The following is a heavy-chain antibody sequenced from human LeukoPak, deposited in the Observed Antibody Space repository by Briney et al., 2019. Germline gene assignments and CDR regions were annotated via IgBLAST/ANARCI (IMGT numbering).Heavy chain of an antibody. Sequence: GGSLRLSCAASGFTVSSNYMSWVRQAPGKGLEWVSVIYSGGSTYYADSVKGRFTISRDNSKNTLYLQMNSPRAEGTAMYYCARADTAMAGIDYWGQGTLVTVSS. CDR1: GFTVSSNY. CDR2: IYSGGST. J-gene: IGHJ4*02. V-gene: IGHV3-66*01. CDR3: ARADTAMAGIDY. D-gene: IGHD5-18*01.